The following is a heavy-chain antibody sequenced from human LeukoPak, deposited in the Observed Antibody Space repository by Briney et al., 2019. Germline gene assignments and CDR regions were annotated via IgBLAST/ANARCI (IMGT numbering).Heavy chain of an antibody. CDR2: ISSSTNTI. J-gene: IGHJ4*02. D-gene: IGHD1-26*01. V-gene: IGHV3-48*04. CDR1: GFPFTLYN. CDR3: AKGISGSYSPTWDY. Sequence: GSLRLSCEVSGFPFTLYNMNWVRQAPGKGLEWLSYISSSTNTIYYADSAKGRFTISRDNAKNSLYLQMNGLGAEDTAVYYCAKGISGSYSPTWDYWGQGTLVTLSS.